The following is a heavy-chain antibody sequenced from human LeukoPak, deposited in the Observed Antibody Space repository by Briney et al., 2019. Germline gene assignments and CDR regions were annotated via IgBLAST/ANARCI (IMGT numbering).Heavy chain of an antibody. CDR2: MNPNSGNT. CDR1: GYTFTSYD. V-gene: IGHV1-8*01. Sequence: ASVKVSCKASGYTFTSYDINWVRQATGQGLEWMGWMNPNSGNTGYAQKFQGRVTMTRNTSISTAYMELSSLRSEDMAVYYCATPRVAAAGNHADYWGQGTLVTVSS. D-gene: IGHD6-13*01. CDR3: ATPRVAAAGNHADY. J-gene: IGHJ4*02.